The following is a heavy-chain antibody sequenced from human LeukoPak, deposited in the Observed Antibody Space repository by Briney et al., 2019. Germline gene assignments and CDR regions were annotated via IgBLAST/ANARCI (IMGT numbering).Heavy chain of an antibody. D-gene: IGHD3-10*01. V-gene: IGHV4-4*07. CDR2: IYSSGST. CDR3: ARGPAGIWFGEFYFVY. CDR1: GASISSYY. Sequence: SETLSLTGAGSGASISSYYLSWIRQPSGKGLEWIGRIYSSGSTNYNPSLKSRVTMSVDTSNNHFSLKLSSVTAADTAVYYCARGPAGIWFGEFYFVYWGPGTLVTVSS. J-gene: IGHJ4*02.